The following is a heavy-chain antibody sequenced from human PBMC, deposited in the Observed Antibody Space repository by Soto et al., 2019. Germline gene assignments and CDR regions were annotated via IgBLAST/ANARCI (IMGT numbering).Heavy chain of an antibody. CDR3: ARDLMYYDFWSDPIGMDV. D-gene: IGHD3-3*01. Sequence: GGSLRLSCAASGFTFSSYAMHWVRQAPGKGLEWVAVISYDGSNKYYADSVKGRFTISRDNSKNTLNLQMNRLRAEDTALYYCARDLMYYDFWSDPIGMDVWGQGTTVTVSS. CDR2: ISYDGSNK. CDR1: GFTFSSYA. V-gene: IGHV3-30-3*01. J-gene: IGHJ6*02.